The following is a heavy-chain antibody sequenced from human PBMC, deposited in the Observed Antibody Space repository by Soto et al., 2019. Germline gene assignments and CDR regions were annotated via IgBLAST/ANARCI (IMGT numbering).Heavy chain of an antibody. V-gene: IGHV1-18*04. J-gene: IGHJ6*02. CDR3: ARVLVPAALSHYYYYYYGMDV. CDR1: GYTFTSYS. D-gene: IGHD2-2*01. CDR2: ISAYNGNT. Sequence: ASVKVSCKASGYTFTSYSISWVRQAPGQGLEWMGWISAYNGNTNYAQKLQGRVTMTTDTSTSTAYMELRSLRSDDTAVYYCARVLVPAALSHYYYYYYGMDVWGQGTTVTVSS.